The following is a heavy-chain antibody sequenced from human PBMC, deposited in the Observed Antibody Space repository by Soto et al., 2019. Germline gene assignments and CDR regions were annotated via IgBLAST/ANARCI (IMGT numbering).Heavy chain of an antibody. V-gene: IGHV3-33*01. Sequence: LRLSCAASGFTFNNYGMHWVRQAPGKGLEWVALIWHDGSNKGYADSVKGRFTISRDNSKNTVNLQMNSLRVEDTAVYYCTRAAIKGELLDYWGQGTQVTVSS. D-gene: IGHD1-26*01. CDR2: IWHDGSNK. CDR3: TRAAIKGELLDY. CDR1: GFTFNNYG. J-gene: IGHJ4*02.